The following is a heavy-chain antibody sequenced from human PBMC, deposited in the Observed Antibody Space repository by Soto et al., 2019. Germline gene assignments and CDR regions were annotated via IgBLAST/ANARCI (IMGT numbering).Heavy chain of an antibody. D-gene: IGHD6-13*01. CDR1: GFTFSSYA. CDR2: ISYDGSNK. J-gene: IGHJ6*02. Sequence: GGSLRLSCAASGFTFSSYAMHWVRQAPGKGLEWVAVISYDGSNKYYADSVKGRFTISRDNSKNTLYLQMNSLRAEDTAVYYCARGYSSSWSDTKIYYYYGMDVWGQGTTVTVSS. CDR3: ARGYSSSWSDTKIYYYYGMDV. V-gene: IGHV3-30-3*01.